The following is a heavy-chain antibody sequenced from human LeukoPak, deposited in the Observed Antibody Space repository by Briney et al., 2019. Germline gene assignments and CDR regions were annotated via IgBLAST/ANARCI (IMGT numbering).Heavy chain of an antibody. Sequence: GGSLRLSCAASGFTLMNYAMSWVRQAPGRGLDWVSSIDNSGGRTFYADSVKGRFTFSRDNSRNTLYLQVNSLRVEDTAVYYCAIHLQKMSEIADRFSPFDYWGQGALVTVSS. J-gene: IGHJ4*02. CDR1: GFTLMNYA. CDR3: AIHLQKMSEIADRFSPFDY. D-gene: IGHD2-21*01. CDR2: IDNSGGRT. V-gene: IGHV3-23*01.